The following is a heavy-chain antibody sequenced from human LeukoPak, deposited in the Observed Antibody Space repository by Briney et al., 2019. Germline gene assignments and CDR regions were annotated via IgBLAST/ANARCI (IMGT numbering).Heavy chain of an antibody. CDR1: GGSISSGGYY. CDR2: IYYSGST. D-gene: IGHD3-22*01. CDR3: ASGEGDYYDSSGYYSYYYGMDV. V-gene: IGHV4-31*03. Sequence: PSETLSLTSTVSGGSISSGGYYWSWIRQHPGKGLEWIGYIYYSGSTYYNPSLKSRVTISVDTSKNQFSLKLSSVTAADTAVYYCASGEGDYYDSSGYYSYYYGMDVWGQGTTVTVSS. J-gene: IGHJ6*02.